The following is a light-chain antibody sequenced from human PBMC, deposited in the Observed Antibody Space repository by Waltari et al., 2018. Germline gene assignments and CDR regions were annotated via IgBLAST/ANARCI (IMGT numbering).Light chain of an antibody. V-gene: IGKV3-20*01. Sequence: EIVLTQSPGTLSLSPGERASLSGRASQSLSNNYVAWYQHKPGQAPRLLIFDASRRATGIPDRFSGSGSGTDFTLTISSLEPEDFAVYYCQKYGSTPRPFGGGTKVEIK. CDR3: QKYGSTPRP. J-gene: IGKJ4*01. CDR1: QSLSNNY. CDR2: DAS.